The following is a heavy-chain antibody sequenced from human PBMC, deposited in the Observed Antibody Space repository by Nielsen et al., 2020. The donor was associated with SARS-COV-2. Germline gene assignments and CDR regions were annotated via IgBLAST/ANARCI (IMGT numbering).Heavy chain of an antibody. J-gene: IGHJ6*02. Sequence: GGSLRLSCAASGFTFSSYGMPWVRQAPGKGLEWVAVIWYDGSNKYYADSVKGRFTISRDNSKNTLYLQMNSLRAEDTAVYYCARDSVSYDFWSGYYPPYYYYGMDVWGQGTTVTVSS. V-gene: IGHV3-33*01. CDR3: ARDSVSYDFWSGYYPPYYYYGMDV. CDR2: IWYDGSNK. CDR1: GFTFSSYG. D-gene: IGHD3-3*01.